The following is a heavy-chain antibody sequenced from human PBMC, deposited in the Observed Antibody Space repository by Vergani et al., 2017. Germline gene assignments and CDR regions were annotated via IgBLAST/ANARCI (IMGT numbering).Heavy chain of an antibody. D-gene: IGHD5-12*01. CDR1: GFTFSSYG. V-gene: IGHV3-33*06. CDR3: AKDSGYDYRRYYYYMDV. CDR2: IWYDGSNK. Sequence: VQLLESGGGVVQPGRSLRLSCAASGFTFSSYGMHWVRQAPGKGLEWVAVIWYDGSNKYYADSVKGRFTISRDNSKNTLYLQMNSLRAEDTAVYYCAKDSGYDYRRYYYYMDVWGKGTTVTVSS. J-gene: IGHJ6*03.